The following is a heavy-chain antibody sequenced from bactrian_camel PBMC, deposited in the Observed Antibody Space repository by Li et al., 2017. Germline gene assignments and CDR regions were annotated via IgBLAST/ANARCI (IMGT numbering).Heavy chain of an antibody. CDR3: TTGGHHGPYNY. J-gene: IGHJ4*01. CDR1: GHTFSGLY. CDR2: LYSDKRDT. V-gene: IGHV3-2*01. Sequence: VESGGGLVQPGGSLRLSCAASGHTFSGLYMTWVRQAPGEGLEWVSSLYSDKRDTHYADSVKGRFTISRDNAKNTVYLQMNSLKTEDIAVYYCTTGGHHGPYNYWGQGTQVTVS.